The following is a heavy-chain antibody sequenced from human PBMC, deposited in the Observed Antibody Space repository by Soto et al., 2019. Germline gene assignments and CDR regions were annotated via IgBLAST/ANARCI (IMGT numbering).Heavy chain of an antibody. CDR2: IIPIFGTP. J-gene: IGHJ5*02. D-gene: IGHD3-10*01. V-gene: IGHV1-69*13. CDR3: ARVVLWFGELSNWFDP. Sequence: SVKVSCKASGGTSSSYAISWVRQAPGQRLEWMGGIIPIFGTPNYAQKFQGRVTITADESTSTAYMELSSLRFEDTAVYYCARVVLWFGELSNWFDPWGQGTLVTVS. CDR1: GGTSSSYA.